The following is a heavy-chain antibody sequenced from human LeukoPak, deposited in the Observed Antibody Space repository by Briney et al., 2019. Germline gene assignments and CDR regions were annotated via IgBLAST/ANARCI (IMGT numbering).Heavy chain of an antibody. D-gene: IGHD6-13*01. CDR3: AKAGQQLVPYYYYYMDV. CDR1: GFTFSSYS. V-gene: IGHV3-21*01. J-gene: IGHJ6*03. CDR2: ISTSSSYI. Sequence: GGSLRLSCTASGFTFSSYSMNWVRQAPGKGLEWVSSISTSSSYIYYADSVKGRFTISRDNARNSLYLQMNSLRAEDTAVYYCAKAGQQLVPYYYYYMDVWGKGTTVTISS.